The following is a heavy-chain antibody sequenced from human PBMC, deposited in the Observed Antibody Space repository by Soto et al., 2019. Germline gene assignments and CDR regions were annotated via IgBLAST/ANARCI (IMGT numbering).Heavy chain of an antibody. CDR1: GFSLSTSGEA. D-gene: IGHD1-26*01. V-gene: IGHV2-5*02. CDR3: AHWGGSYVD. Sequence: QITLKESGPTLVKPTQPLTLTCTFSGFSLSTSGEAVGWIRQPPGKALEWLALIYWDDDKRYSSSLKTRLTITKDTSKNQVVLKVTDMNAVDTGTYYCAHWGGSYVDWGQGTLVTVSS. CDR2: IYWDDDK. J-gene: IGHJ4*02.